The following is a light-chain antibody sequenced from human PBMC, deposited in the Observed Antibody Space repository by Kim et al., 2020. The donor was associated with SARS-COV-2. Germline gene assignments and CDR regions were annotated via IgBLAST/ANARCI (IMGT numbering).Light chain of an antibody. CDR3: QQYNKWPVT. CDR1: QSVGTN. Sequence: EIVMTQSPATLSVSPGERATLSCRASQSVGTNLAWYQQKPGQAPRLLIYGASTTATGIPARFSGSGSGTEFTLTISSLQSEDFAVYYCQQYNKWPVTFGQGTKVDIK. J-gene: IGKJ1*01. V-gene: IGKV3-15*01. CDR2: GAS.